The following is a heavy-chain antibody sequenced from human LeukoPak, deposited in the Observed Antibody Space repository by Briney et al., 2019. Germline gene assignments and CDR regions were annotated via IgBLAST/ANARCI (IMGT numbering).Heavy chain of an antibody. D-gene: IGHD3-10*01. V-gene: IGHV4-38-2*02. Sequence: SETLSLTCTVSDYSISSGYYWGWIRQPPGKGLEWIGSIYHSGSTYYNPSLKSRVTISVDTSKNQFSLKLNSVTAADTAVYYCARDSGSYYQSPNFDYWGQGTLVTVSS. CDR3: ARDSGSYYQSPNFDY. CDR2: IYHSGST. J-gene: IGHJ4*02. CDR1: DYSISSGYY.